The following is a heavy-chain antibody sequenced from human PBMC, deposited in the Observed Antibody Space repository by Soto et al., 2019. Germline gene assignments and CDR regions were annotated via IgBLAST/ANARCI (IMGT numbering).Heavy chain of an antibody. D-gene: IGHD3-16*01. V-gene: IGHV1-69*15. Sequence: QVQLVQSGAEVKKPGSSVKVSCKASGGTFSSYSINWVRQAPGQGLEWMGRIIPLFGAANYAQKFRDRVTFTADETTNTAYMEMTSLKADDTAVYYCARGHTYAYWFDPWGQGTLVTVSS. J-gene: IGHJ5*02. CDR2: IIPLFGAA. CDR3: ARGHTYAYWFDP. CDR1: GGTFSSYS.